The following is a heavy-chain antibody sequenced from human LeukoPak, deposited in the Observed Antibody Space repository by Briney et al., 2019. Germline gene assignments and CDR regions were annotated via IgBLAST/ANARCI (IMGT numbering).Heavy chain of an antibody. V-gene: IGHV1-18*01. D-gene: IGHD3-3*01. J-gene: IGHJ5*02. CDR3: ARDRAWTYYDFWSGPPNWFDP. CDR2: ISAYNGNT. Sequence: GASVKVSCEASGYTFTSYGISWVRQAPGQGLEWMGWISAYNGNTNYAQKLQGRVTMTTDTSTSTAYMELRSLRSDDTAVYYCARDRAWTYYDFWSGPPNWFDPWGQGTLVTVSS. CDR1: GYTFTSYG.